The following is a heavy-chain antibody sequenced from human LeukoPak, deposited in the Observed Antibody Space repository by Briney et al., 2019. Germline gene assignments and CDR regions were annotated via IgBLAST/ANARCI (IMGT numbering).Heavy chain of an antibody. V-gene: IGHV3-43*02. CDR3: AKAGLRENSGYYYTIYFDY. CDR1: GLTFDDYA. Sequence: GGSLRLSCGASGLTFDDYAMHWVRQAPGKGLEWVSLISGDGGVTFYADSVKGRFTISRDNSKNSLYLQMNSLTTEDTAFYYCAKAGLRENSGYYYTIYFDYWGQGTLVTVPS. D-gene: IGHD3-22*01. CDR2: ISGDGGVT. J-gene: IGHJ4*02.